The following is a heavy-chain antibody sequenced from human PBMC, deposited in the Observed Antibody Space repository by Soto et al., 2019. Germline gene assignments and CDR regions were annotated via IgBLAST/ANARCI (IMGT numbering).Heavy chain of an antibody. Sequence: QVQLVQSGAEVKKPGASVKVSCKASGYTFTGYYMHWVRQAPGQGLDWMGWINPNSGGTNYAQKFQGRVTMTRDTSISTAYMELRRLRSDDTAVYYCARGCRKRGYCYGYLGWFDPWGQGTLVTVSS. CDR2: INPNSGGT. V-gene: IGHV1-2*02. CDR3: ARGCRKRGYCYGYLGWFDP. CDR1: GYTFTGYY. J-gene: IGHJ5*02. D-gene: IGHD5-18*01.